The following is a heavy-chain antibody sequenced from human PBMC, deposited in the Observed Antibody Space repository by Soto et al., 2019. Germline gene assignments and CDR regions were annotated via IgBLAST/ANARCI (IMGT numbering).Heavy chain of an antibody. CDR1: GFTFSSYA. CDR2: ISGSGGST. CDR3: AGGYSYGYYYYGMDV. D-gene: IGHD5-18*01. V-gene: IGHV3-23*01. J-gene: IGHJ6*02. Sequence: EVQLLESGGGLVQPGGSLRLSCAASGFTFSSYAMSWVRQAPGKGLEWVSAISGSGGSTYYADSVKGRFTISRDNSKNTLYLQMNSLRAEDTAVYYCAGGYSYGYYYYGMDVWGQGTTVTVSS.